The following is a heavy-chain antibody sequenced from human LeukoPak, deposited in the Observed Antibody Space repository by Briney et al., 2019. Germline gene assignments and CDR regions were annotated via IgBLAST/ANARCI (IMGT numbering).Heavy chain of an antibody. J-gene: IGHJ4*02. D-gene: IGHD3-22*01. CDR3: ARVYDSSVGDY. V-gene: IGHV1-2*02. CDR1: GYTFTGYY. CDR2: INPSSGGT. Sequence: ASVKVSCKASGYTFTGYYMHWVRQAPGQGLEWMGWINPSSGGTNYAQKFQGRVTMTRDTSISTAYMELSRLRSDDTAVYYCARVYDSSVGDYWGQGTLVTVSS.